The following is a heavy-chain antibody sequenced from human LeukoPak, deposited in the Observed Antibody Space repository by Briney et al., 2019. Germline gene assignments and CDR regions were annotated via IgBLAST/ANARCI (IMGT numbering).Heavy chain of an antibody. V-gene: IGHV1-69*05. Sequence: SVKVSCKASGGTFSSYAISWVRQAPGQGLEWMGGIIPIFGTANYAQKFQGRVTITTDESTSTAYMELSSLRSEDTAVYYCARDCGGDTLCPFDYWGQGTLVTVSS. D-gene: IGHD2-21*02. J-gene: IGHJ4*02. CDR3: ARDCGGDTLCPFDY. CDR1: GGTFSSYA. CDR2: IIPIFGTA.